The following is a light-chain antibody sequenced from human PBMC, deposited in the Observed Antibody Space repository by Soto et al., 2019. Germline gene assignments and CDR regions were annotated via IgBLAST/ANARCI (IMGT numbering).Light chain of an antibody. V-gene: IGKV1-39*01. Sequence: IQMTQSPSSLSASVGDRVTITCRASQTISSYLNWYQQKPGKAPKLLIYAASSLQSGVPSRFSGSGSGTDFTLTSSRLQPEDFATYYCQQSHSIPYTFGPGTKLESK. J-gene: IGKJ2*01. CDR3: QQSHSIPYT. CDR1: QTISSY. CDR2: AAS.